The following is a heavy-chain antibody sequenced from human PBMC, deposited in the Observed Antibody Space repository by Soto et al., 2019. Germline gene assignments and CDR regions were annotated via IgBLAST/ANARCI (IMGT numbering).Heavy chain of an antibody. CDR3: AKDNGVVFFFYYFAY. CDR2: ISGSGGST. D-gene: IGHD3-3*01. V-gene: IGHV3-23*01. J-gene: IGHJ4*02. CDR1: GFTFSSYA. Sequence: PGGSLRLSCAASGFTFSSYAMSWVRQAPGKGLEWVSAISGSGGSTYYADSVKGRFTISRDNSKNTLYLQMNSLRAEDTAVYYCAKDNGVVFFFYYFAYWGQGTLVTVSS.